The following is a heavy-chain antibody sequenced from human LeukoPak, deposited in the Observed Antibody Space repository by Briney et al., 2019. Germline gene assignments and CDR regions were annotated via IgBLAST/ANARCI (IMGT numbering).Heavy chain of an antibody. V-gene: IGHV1-8*01. CDR3: ARSGPYYYMDV. D-gene: IGHD2-8*02. J-gene: IGHJ6*03. Sequence: ASVTVSFTASGYTFTIYDINWVRQAPGQGLEWMGWMNPNSGNTGYAQKFQGRVTMTRNTSISTAYMELSSLRSEDTAVYYCARSGPYYYMDVWGKGTTVTVSS. CDR2: MNPNSGNT. CDR1: GYTFTIYD.